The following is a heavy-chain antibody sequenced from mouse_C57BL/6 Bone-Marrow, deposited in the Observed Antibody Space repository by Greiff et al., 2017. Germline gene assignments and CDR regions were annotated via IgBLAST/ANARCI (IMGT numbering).Heavy chain of an antibody. CDR2: IDPSDSET. V-gene: IGHV1-52*01. J-gene: IGHJ4*01. Sequence: VKLQQLGAELVRPGSSVKLSCKASGYTFTSYWMHWVKQRPIQGLEWIGNIDPSDSETHYNQKFKDKATLTVDKSSSTAYMQLSSLTSEDSAVYYCARYGNYGFYAMDYWGQGTSVTVSS. D-gene: IGHD2-1*01. CDR1: GYTFTSYW. CDR3: ARYGNYGFYAMDY.